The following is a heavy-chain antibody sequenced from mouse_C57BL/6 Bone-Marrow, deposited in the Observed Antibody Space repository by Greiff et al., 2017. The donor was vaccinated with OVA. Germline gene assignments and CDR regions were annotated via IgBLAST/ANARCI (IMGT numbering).Heavy chain of an antibody. CDR3: TTDDGLAWCAY. J-gene: IGHJ3*01. CDR1: GFNIKDDY. CDR2: IDPENGDT. Sequence: EVQLQQSGAELVRPGASVKLSCTASGFNIKDDYMHWVKQRPEQGLEWIGWIDPENGDTEYASKFQGKATITADTSSNTAYLQLSSLTSEDTAVYYCTTDDGLAWCAYWGQGTLVTVSA. V-gene: IGHV14-4*01. D-gene: IGHD2-3*01.